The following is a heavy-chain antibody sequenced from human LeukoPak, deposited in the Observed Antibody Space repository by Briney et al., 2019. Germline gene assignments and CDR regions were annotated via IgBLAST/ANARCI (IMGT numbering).Heavy chain of an antibody. CDR2: ISYDGSNK. J-gene: IGHJ3*02. CDR3: ARDNTYWNYVASVFDI. V-gene: IGHV3-30-3*01. D-gene: IGHD1-7*01. CDR1: GFTFISYS. Sequence: GGSLRLSCAASGFTFISYSIHWVRQAPGKGLEWVAVISYDGSNKYYAHSVKGRFTISRDNSKNTVYLQMNSLRAEDTAVYYCARDNTYWNYVASVFDIWGQGTMVTVSS.